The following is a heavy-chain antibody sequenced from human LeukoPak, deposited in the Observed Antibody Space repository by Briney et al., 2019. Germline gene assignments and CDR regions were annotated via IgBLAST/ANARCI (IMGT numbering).Heavy chain of an antibody. Sequence: GGSLRLSCAASGFTFSDHYMDWVRQAPGKGLEWVANIKQDGSDKYYVDPVKGRFTISRDNAKNSLYLQMNSLRAEDTAVYYCARLSTAAVDSDYWGQGTLVTVSS. CDR2: IKQDGSDK. D-gene: IGHD6-13*01. CDR3: ARLSTAAVDSDY. J-gene: IGHJ4*02. V-gene: IGHV3-7*01. CDR1: GFTFSDHY.